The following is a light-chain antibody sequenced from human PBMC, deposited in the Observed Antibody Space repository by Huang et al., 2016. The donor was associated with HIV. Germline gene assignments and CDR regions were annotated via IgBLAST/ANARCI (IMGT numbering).Light chain of an antibody. J-gene: IGKJ1*01. CDR2: DAS. CDR1: QSVKDK. Sequence: EVVMTQSPVTLSVYPGERATLSCRASQSVKDKLAWFQQKPGQAPRLLIHDASIRATGIPDRFSGSGSGTEFTLIISSLQSEDFAVYYCQQYNNWPPWTFGQGTKVEIK. V-gene: IGKV3-15*01. CDR3: QQYNNWPPWT.